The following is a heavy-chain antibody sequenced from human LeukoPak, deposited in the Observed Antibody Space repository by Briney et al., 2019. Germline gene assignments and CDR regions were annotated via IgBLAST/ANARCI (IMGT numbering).Heavy chain of an antibody. V-gene: IGHV3-30*04. J-gene: IGHJ4*02. CDR2: ISYDGSNE. D-gene: IGHD1-26*01. CDR1: GFTFSTYA. CDR3: ARSRRRELLRTYFDY. Sequence: GGSLRLSCAAFGFTFSTYAMHWVRQAPGKGLEWVAVISYDGSNEYYADSVKGRFTISRDNSKNTLYLQMNSLRAEDTAVYYCARSRRRELLRTYFDYWGQGTLVTVSS.